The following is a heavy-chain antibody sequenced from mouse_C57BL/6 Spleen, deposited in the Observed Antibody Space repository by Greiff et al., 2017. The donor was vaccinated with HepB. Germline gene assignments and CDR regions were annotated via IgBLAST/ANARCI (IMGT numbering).Heavy chain of an antibody. CDR2: IHPNSGST. CDR3: ARSGSKNYAMDY. D-gene: IGHD2-5*01. V-gene: IGHV1-64*01. Sequence: QVQLQQPGAELVKPGASVKLSCKASGYTFTSYWMHWVKQRPGQGLEWIGMIHPNSGSTNYNEKFKSKATLTVDKSSSTAYMQLSSLTSEDSAVYYWARSGSKNYAMDYWGQGTSVTVSS. CDR1: GYTFTSYW. J-gene: IGHJ4*01.